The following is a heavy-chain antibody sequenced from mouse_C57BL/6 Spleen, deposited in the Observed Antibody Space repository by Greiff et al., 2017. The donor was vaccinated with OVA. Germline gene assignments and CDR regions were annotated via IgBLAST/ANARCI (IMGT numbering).Heavy chain of an antibody. Sequence: VQLQQPGAELVQPGASVKLSCTASGYTFTSSCMHWVKHRPGRGLEWIGRIDPNSGGTKSNEKFTSQATLTVDKPSSTSYMQLSSLTYEDAAVYYGARYRDCAWFAYWGQGTLVTVSA. CDR3: ARYRDCAWFAY. J-gene: IGHJ3*01. D-gene: IGHD3-1*01. V-gene: IGHV1-72*01. CDR1: GYTFTSSC. CDR2: IDPNSGGT.